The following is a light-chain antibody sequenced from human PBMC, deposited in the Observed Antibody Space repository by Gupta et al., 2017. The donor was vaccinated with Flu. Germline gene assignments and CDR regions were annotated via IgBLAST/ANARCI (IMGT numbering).Light chain of an antibody. CDR1: NSNIGRNT. CDR3: ATGDDSLNGPV. V-gene: IGLV1-44*01. J-gene: IGLJ3*02. CDR2: NDN. Sequence: QSLLTQLPSSSGTPGQRVTISCSGSNSNIGRNTLSWYQQLPGAAPKLIIQNDNRRHSGVPVRFSGSKAGTSASLTISGLQAEDEGDFYCATGDDSLNGPVFGGGTRLTVL.